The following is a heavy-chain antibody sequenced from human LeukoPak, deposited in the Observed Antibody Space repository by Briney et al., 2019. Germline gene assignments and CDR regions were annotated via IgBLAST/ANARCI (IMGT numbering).Heavy chain of an antibody. Sequence: ASVTVSCTASGYTFTVYYMHWVRQAPGQGLEWMGWINPNSGGTNYAQKFEGRVTMTRDTSISTAYVELSRLRSDDTAVYYCARVGSVAAAGTGGVYWGQGTLVTVSS. CDR2: INPNSGGT. J-gene: IGHJ4*02. CDR3: ARVGSVAAAGTGGVY. CDR1: GYTFTVYY. D-gene: IGHD6-13*01. V-gene: IGHV1-2*02.